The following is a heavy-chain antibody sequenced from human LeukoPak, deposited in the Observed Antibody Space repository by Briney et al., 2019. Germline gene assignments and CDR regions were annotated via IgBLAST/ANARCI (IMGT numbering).Heavy chain of an antibody. V-gene: IGHV3-30*18. CDR1: GFIFSSYG. Sequence: GGSLRLSCAASGFIFSSYGMHWVRQAPGKGLEWVAVVSYDGSNTYHADSVKGRFTISRDNSRNTLFPQMNSLRAEDTAVYYCAKDPLYSSGDSRVSFGMDVWGQGTTVTVSS. CDR3: AKDPLYSSGDSRVSFGMDV. J-gene: IGHJ6*02. CDR2: VSYDGSNT. D-gene: IGHD5-18*01.